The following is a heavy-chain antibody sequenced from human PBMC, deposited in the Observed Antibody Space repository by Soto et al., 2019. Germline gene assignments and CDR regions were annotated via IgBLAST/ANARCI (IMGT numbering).Heavy chain of an antibody. CDR3: ASSPAFSSSWYGITPDPSHGMDV. CDR2: INPSGGIT. Sequence: QMQLVQSGAEVKRPWASVRVSCKSSGYTFTSFYIHWVRQAPGQGLEWMGIINPSGGITNFAQRFQGRVTMTRDISTNTHYMEMSSLKSDDTAVYYCASSPAFSSSWYGITPDPSHGMDVWGQGTTVTVS. J-gene: IGHJ6*02. CDR1: GYTFTSFY. V-gene: IGHV1-46*01. D-gene: IGHD6-13*01.